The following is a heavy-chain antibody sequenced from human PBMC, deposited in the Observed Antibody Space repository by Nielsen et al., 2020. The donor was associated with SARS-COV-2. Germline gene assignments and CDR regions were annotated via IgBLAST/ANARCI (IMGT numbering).Heavy chain of an antibody. Sequence: SETLSLTCAVSGDSVSSHDWWTWVRPSPGQGLEWIGEVSHSGSTNYNPSLKSRVTLSMDKSKNQFSLRLTSVSAADTAVYFCARGDLVVVPSPLLGLGPIFYYFCLDVWGKGTTVIVSS. CDR1: GDSVSSHDW. CDR3: ARGDLVVVPSPLLGLGPIFYYFCLDV. CDR2: VSHSGST. D-gene: IGHD2-2*02. V-gene: IGHV4-4*02. J-gene: IGHJ6*03.